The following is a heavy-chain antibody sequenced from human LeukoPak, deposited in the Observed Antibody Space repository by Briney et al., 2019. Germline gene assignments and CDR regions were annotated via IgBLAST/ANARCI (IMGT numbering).Heavy chain of an antibody. Sequence: SGGSLRLSCAASGITFSSYWMHWVRQAPGKGLVWVSGINSDGSSTRYADAVKGRFTISRDNAKNTLYLQMNSLRAEDTAVYYCAKGGSGWYGLLFDYWGQGTLVTVSS. V-gene: IGHV3-74*01. CDR3: AKGGSGWYGLLFDY. D-gene: IGHD6-19*01. CDR1: GITFSSYW. J-gene: IGHJ4*02. CDR2: INSDGSST.